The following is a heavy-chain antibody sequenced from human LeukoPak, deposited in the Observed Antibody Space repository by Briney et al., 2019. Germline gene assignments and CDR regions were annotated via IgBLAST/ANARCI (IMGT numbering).Heavy chain of an antibody. Sequence: GGSLRLSCAASRFTFSSYEMNWVRQAPGKGLEWVSYISSSGSTIYYADSVKGRFTISRDNAKNSLYLQMNSLRAEDTAVYYCARELIFYPYYFDYWGQGTLVTVSS. V-gene: IGHV3-48*03. CDR2: ISSSGSTI. CDR1: RFTFSSYE. D-gene: IGHD3-9*01. J-gene: IGHJ4*02. CDR3: ARELIFYPYYFDY.